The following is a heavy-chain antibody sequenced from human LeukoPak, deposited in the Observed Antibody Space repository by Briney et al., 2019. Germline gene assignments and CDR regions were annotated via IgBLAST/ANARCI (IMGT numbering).Heavy chain of an antibody. CDR2: IISSGGVT. V-gene: IGHV3-23*01. CDR3: AELGITMIGGV. D-gene: IGHD3-10*02. Sequence: GGSLRLSCAASGFPFSSYAMSWVRQAPGKGLEWVSSIISSGGVTYYADSVKGRFTISRDNAKNSLYLQMNSLRAEDTAVYYCAELGITMIGGVWGKGTTVTISS. CDR1: GFPFSSYA. J-gene: IGHJ6*04.